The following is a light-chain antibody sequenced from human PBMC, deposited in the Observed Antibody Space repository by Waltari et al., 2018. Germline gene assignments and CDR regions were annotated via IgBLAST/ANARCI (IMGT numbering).Light chain of an antibody. Sequence: QSALTQPASVSGSPGQSITISCTGTSRAGGGYNYVSWYQQHPGKAPKLIIYDVSNRPSGISDRFSGSKSANTASLTISGLQVEDEADYFCSSYTSTTTPFVFGSGTKVTVL. CDR3: SSYTSTTTPFV. J-gene: IGLJ1*01. CDR1: SRAGGGYNY. CDR2: DVS. V-gene: IGLV2-14*01.